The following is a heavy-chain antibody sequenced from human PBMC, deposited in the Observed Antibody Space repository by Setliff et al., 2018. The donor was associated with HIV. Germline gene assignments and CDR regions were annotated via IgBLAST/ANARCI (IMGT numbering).Heavy chain of an antibody. D-gene: IGHD3-10*01. CDR3: ARHDITLVRGLV. J-gene: IGHJ6*02. CDR2: IHHSGNT. Sequence: SETLSLTCTVSGGSISSHYWSWIRQPPGKGLEWIGYIHHSGNTYYNPSLKSRVTISVDTSKNLFSLKVNSVTAADTAVYYCARHDITLVRGLVWGQGTTVTVSS. V-gene: IGHV4-59*08. CDR1: GGSISSHY.